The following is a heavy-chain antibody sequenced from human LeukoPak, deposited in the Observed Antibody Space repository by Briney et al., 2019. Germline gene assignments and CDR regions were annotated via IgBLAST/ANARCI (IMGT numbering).Heavy chain of an antibody. CDR1: GDSVNTYY. Sequence: PSETLSLSCTVSGDSVNTYYWSWIRQPPGRGLEWIGSIYYSGSTNYNPSLKSRVTISMDTSKNQFSLKLSSVTAADTAVYYCARAAPQYDSSGYYFDYWGQGTLVTVSS. CDR3: ARAAPQYDSSGYYFDY. CDR2: IYYSGST. J-gene: IGHJ4*02. V-gene: IGHV4-59*02. D-gene: IGHD3-22*01.